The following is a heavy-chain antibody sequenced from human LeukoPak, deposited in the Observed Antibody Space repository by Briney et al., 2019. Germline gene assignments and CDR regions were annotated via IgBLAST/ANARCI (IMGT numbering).Heavy chain of an antibody. CDR2: IYYSGST. Sequence: ASETLSLTCTVSGGSISSYYWSWIRQPPGKGLEWIGYIYYSGSTNYNPSLKSRVTISVDTSKNQFSLKLSSVTAADTAVYYCARHTTTPDSYLAYWGQGTLVTVSS. V-gene: IGHV4-59*01. CDR3: ARHTTTPDSYLAY. CDR1: GGSISSYY. D-gene: IGHD1-1*01. J-gene: IGHJ4*02.